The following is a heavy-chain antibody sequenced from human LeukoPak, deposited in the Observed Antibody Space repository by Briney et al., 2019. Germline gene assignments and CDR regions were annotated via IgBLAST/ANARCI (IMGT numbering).Heavy chain of an antibody. Sequence: SETLSLTRTVSGGSISSISTYYWGWIRQPPGKGLEWIGSIYYSGSTYYNPSLKSRVTISLDSSKNQFSLNLSSVTAADTAVYYCARDVLRYFDPWGQGTLVTVSS. J-gene: IGHJ5*02. CDR1: GGSISSISTYY. CDR3: ARDVLRYFDP. CDR2: IYYSGST. D-gene: IGHD3-9*01. V-gene: IGHV4-39*07.